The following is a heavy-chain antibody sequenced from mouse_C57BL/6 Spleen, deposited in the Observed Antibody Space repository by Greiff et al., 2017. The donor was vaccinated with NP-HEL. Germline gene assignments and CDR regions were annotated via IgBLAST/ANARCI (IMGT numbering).Heavy chain of an antibody. V-gene: IGHV1-80*01. CDR1: GYAFSSYW. D-gene: IGHD2-1*01. J-gene: IGHJ4*01. CDR2: IYPGDGDT. CDR3: ARLGGNYVDYYAMDY. Sequence: QVQLQQSGAELVKPGASVKISCKASGYAFSSYWMNWVKQRPGKGLEWIGQIYPGDGDTNYNGKFKGKATLTADKSSSTAYMQLSSLTSEDSAVYFCARLGGNYVDYYAMDYWGQGTSVTVSS.